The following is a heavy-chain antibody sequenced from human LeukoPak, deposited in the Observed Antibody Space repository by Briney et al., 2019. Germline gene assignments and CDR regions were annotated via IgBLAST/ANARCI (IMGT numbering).Heavy chain of an antibody. V-gene: IGHV4-61*02. CDR3: ARDQISGVIDY. J-gene: IGHJ4*02. CDR2: IYTSGST. Sequence: TLSLTCTVSGGSISSGSYYWSWIRQPAGKGLEWIGRIYTSGSTNYNPSLKSRVTISVDTSKNQFSLKLSSVTAADTAVYYCARDQISGVIDYWGQGTLVTVSS. D-gene: IGHD3-10*01. CDR1: GGSISSGSYY.